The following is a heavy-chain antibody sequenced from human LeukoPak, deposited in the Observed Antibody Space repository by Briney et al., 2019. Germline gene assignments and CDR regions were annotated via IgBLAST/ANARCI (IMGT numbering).Heavy chain of an antibody. J-gene: IGHJ5*02. CDR2: IYTSGST. Sequence: SETLSLTCTVSGGSISSYYWSWIRQPAGKGLEWIGRIYTSGSTNYNPTLESRVTMSVDTSKNQFSLKLISLTAADTAVYFCARAGPIFTPSRYWFDPWGQGVLVAVSS. CDR1: GGSISSYY. D-gene: IGHD3-9*01. CDR3: ARAGPIFTPSRYWFDP. V-gene: IGHV4-4*07.